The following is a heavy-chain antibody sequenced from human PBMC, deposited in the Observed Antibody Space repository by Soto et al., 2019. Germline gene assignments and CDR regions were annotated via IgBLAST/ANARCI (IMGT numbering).Heavy chain of an antibody. V-gene: IGHV3-23*01. J-gene: IGHJ4*02. D-gene: IGHD3-22*01. Sequence: GGSLRLSCAASGFTFTNHAMSWVRQAPGKGLEWVSDIGGSGSSTYYADSVKGRFTISRDNSKDTLYLQMNGLRAEDTAVYYCARRGYYYYSAGYWENIHSDYWGQGALVTVSS. CDR2: IGGSGSST. CDR1: GFTFTNHA. CDR3: ARRGYYYYSAGYWENIHSDY.